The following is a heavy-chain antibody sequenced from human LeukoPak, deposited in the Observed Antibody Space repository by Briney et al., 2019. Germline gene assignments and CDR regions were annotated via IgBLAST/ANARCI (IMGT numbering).Heavy chain of an antibody. J-gene: IGHJ5*02. CDR1: GGSFNGYY. Sequence: SETLSLTCAVYGGSFNGYYWSWIRQPPGKGLEWIGEINHSGSTNYNPSLKSRVTISVDTSKNQFSLKLSSVTAADTAVYYCAREMTAMGTGWFDPWGQGTLVTVSS. V-gene: IGHV4-34*01. CDR3: AREMTAMGTGWFDP. D-gene: IGHD5-18*01. CDR2: INHSGST.